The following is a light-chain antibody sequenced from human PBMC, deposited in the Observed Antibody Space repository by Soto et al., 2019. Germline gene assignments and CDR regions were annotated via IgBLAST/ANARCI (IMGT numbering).Light chain of an antibody. V-gene: IGLV1-40*01. CDR3: QSYDSSLSGYV. Sequence: QAVVTQPPSVSGAPGQRVTISCTGSSSNIGAGYDTHWYQQPPGTAPKLLIYDNNNRPSGVPDRFSGSKSGTSASLAITGLQAEDEADYYCQSYDSSLSGYVFGTGTKLTVL. CDR2: DNN. J-gene: IGLJ1*01. CDR1: SSNIGAGYD.